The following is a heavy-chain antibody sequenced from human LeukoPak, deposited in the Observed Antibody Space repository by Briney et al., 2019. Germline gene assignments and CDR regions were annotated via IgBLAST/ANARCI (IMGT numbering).Heavy chain of an antibody. CDR1: GGSISSYY. CDR2: IYYSGSI. Sequence: YPSETLSLTCTVSGGSISSYYWSWIRQPPGKGLEWIGYIYYSGSINYNPSLKSRVTISVDTSKNQFSLKLSSVTAADTAVYYCTRGSIAYYYMDVWGKGTTVTISS. J-gene: IGHJ6*03. D-gene: IGHD3-22*01. V-gene: IGHV4-59*01. CDR3: TRGSIAYYYMDV.